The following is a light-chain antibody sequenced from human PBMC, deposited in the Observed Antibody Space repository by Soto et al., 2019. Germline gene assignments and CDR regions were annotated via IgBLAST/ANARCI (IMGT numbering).Light chain of an antibody. CDR2: EVN. CDR3: CSYAGSPYV. CDR1: SSDVGGYNY. Sequence: QSVLTQPSSASGSPGQSVTISCTGTSSDVGGYNYVSWYQQHPGKAPKLIIYEVNKRPSGVPDRFSGSKSGNTASLTVSGLQAEDEADYYCCSYAGSPYVFGTGTKLTVL. V-gene: IGLV2-8*01. J-gene: IGLJ1*01.